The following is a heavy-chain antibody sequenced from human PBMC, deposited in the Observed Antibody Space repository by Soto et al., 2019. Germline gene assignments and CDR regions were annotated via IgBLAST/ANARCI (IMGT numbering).Heavy chain of an antibody. Sequence: EVQLVESGGGLVRPGRSLRLSCAASGFTFDDYAMHWVRQAPGKGLEWVAGISWNSGFIGYADSVKGRFTVSRDNAKNSLYLQMNRLRTEDTALYYCAKDRGSPMFEVIDVRKFYYQDMDVWGQGTTVTGSS. CDR3: AKDRGSPMFEVIDVRKFYYQDMDV. D-gene: IGHD2-21*01. J-gene: IGHJ6*02. CDR1: GFTFDDYA. CDR2: ISWNSGFI. V-gene: IGHV3-9*01.